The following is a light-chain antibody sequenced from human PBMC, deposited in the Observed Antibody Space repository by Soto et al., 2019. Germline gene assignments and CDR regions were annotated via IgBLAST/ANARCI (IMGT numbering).Light chain of an antibody. CDR2: EVS. CDR3: TSYTSSSTLV. J-gene: IGLJ3*02. CDR1: SSDVGGYNY. Sequence: QAVVTQPASVSGSPGQSITISCTGTSSDVGGYNYVSWYQHHPGKAPKLMIYEVSNRPSGVSNRFSGSKSGNTASLTISGLRAEDEADYYCTSYTSSSTLVFGGGTKLTVL. V-gene: IGLV2-14*01.